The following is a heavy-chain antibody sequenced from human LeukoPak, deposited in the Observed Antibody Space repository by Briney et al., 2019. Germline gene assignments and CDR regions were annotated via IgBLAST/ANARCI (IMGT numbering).Heavy chain of an antibody. CDR3: GRDLHLAAADY. CDR1: GFSFRSYW. Sequence: GGSLRLSCAASGFSFRSYWMHWVRRAPGKGLVWVSRIKGDGISTDYADSVKGRFTISRDNAKNTVYLQMNSLGAEDTAVYYCGRDLHLAAADYWGQGTLVTVSS. CDR2: IKGDGIST. D-gene: IGHD6-13*01. V-gene: IGHV3-74*01. J-gene: IGHJ4*02.